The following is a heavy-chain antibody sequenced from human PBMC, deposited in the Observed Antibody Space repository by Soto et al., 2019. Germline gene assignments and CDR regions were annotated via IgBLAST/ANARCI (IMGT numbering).Heavy chain of an antibody. CDR1: GYRFTNYW. J-gene: IGHJ5*02. Sequence: GESLKISCKGAGYRFTNYWIGWVRQMPGQGLEWMGLILPGDSDIRYNPSFQGQVTISADKSVGTAYLQWSSLKTSDTAMYYCLRSALGSFFENWFDLRGQGTLVTVSS. CDR3: LRSALGSFFENWFDL. CDR2: ILPGDSDI. V-gene: IGHV5-51*01. D-gene: IGHD6-13*01.